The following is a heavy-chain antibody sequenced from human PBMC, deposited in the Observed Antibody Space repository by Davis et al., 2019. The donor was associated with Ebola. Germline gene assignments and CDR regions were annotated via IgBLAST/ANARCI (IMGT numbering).Heavy chain of an antibody. CDR3: AIGRTWFTVAHYFGY. V-gene: IGHV1-2*02. CDR2: INPNSGGT. CDR1: GYTFTGYY. D-gene: IGHD4-23*01. J-gene: IGHJ4*02. Sequence: SVPVSCQASGYTFTGYYMHWVRQAPGQGLEWMGWINPNSGGTNYAQKFQGRVTMTRDTSISTAYMELSRLRSDDTAVYYWAIGRTWFTVAHYFGYWGQGTLVTVSS.